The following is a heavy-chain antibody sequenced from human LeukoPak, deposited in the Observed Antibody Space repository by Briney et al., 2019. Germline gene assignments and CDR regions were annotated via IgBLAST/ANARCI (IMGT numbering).Heavy chain of an antibody. CDR2: ISGSGGST. Sequence: GGSLRLSXAASGFTFSSYAMSWVRQAPGKGLEWVSAISGSGGSTDYADSVKGRFTISRDNSKNTLYLQMNSLRAEDTAVYYCAKSVRDSSGWYPDAFDIWGQGTMVTVSS. V-gene: IGHV3-23*01. D-gene: IGHD6-19*01. CDR1: GFTFSSYA. CDR3: AKSVRDSSGWYPDAFDI. J-gene: IGHJ3*02.